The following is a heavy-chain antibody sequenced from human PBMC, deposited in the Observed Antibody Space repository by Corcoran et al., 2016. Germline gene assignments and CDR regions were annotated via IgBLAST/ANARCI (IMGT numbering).Heavy chain of an antibody. CDR2: ISSSSSTI. Sequence: EVQLVESGGGLVQHGGSLRLSCAASGFTFSSYSMNWVRQAPGKGLEWVSYISSSSSTIYYADSVKGRFTISRDNAKNSLYLQMNSLRAEDTAVYYCARINDFWSGTYYYGMDVWGQGTTVTVSS. D-gene: IGHD3-3*01. CDR3: ARINDFWSGTYYYGMDV. V-gene: IGHV3-48*04. J-gene: IGHJ6*02. CDR1: GFTFSSYS.